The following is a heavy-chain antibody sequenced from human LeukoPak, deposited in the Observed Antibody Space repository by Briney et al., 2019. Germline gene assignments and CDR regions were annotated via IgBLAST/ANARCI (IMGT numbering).Heavy chain of an antibody. CDR1: GDSIGSGSYY. V-gene: IGHV4-39*07. CDR2: TYYSGTT. D-gene: IGHD2-15*01. J-gene: IGHJ5*02. CDR3: ARDRWSRVVAEWFDP. Sequence: SSETLSLTCTVSGDSIGSGSYYWAWIRQPPGKGLEWIASTYYSGTTYYNPSLESRLTISLNTSKSQFSLRLTSVTAADTAVYSCARDRWSRVVAEWFDPWGQGTLVTVSS.